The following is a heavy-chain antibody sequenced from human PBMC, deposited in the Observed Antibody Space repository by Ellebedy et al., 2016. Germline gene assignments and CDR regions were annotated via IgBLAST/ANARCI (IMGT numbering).Heavy chain of an antibody. D-gene: IGHD3-10*01. V-gene: IGHV3-23*01. CDR1: GFTFSSYA. J-gene: IGHJ6*02. CDR3: AKDLTYGSGSSYYGMDV. CDR2: ISGSGGST. Sequence: GESLKISXAASGFTFSSYAMSWVRQAPGKGLEWVSAISGSGGSTYYADSVKGRFTISRDNSKNTLYLQMNSLRAEDTAVYYCAKDLTYGSGSSYYGMDVWGQGTTVTVSS.